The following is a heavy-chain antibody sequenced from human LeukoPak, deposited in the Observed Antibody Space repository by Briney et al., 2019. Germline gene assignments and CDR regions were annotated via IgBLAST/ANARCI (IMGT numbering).Heavy chain of an antibody. CDR2: ISSSSSTL. CDR1: GFTFSSSS. Sequence: GGSLRLSCAASGFTFSSSSMSWVRQAPGKGLERVSYISSSSSTLYYADSVKGRFTISRDNAKNSLYLQMNSLRAEDTAVYYCARARSGYYWDYWRQGTLVTVSS. D-gene: IGHD3-22*01. CDR3: ARARSGYYWDY. J-gene: IGHJ4*02. V-gene: IGHV3-48*01.